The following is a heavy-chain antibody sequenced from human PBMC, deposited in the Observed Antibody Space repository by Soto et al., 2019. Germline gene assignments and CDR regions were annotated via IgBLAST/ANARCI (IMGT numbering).Heavy chain of an antibody. V-gene: IGHV1-3*01. CDR3: ARVGYCSGGSCPI. J-gene: IGHJ4*02. CDR1: GYTFTSYA. Sequence: QVQLVQSGAEVKKPGASVKVSCKASGYTFTSYAMHWVRQAPGQRLEWMGWINAGNGNTKYSQKFQGRVTMTRDTSISTAYMELSRLRSDDTAVYYCARVGYCSGGSCPIWGQGTLVTVSS. D-gene: IGHD2-15*01. CDR2: INAGNGNT.